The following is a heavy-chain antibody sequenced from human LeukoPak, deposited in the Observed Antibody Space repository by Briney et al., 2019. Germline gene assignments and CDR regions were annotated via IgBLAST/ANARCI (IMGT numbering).Heavy chain of an antibody. J-gene: IGHJ4*02. V-gene: IGHV1-24*01. CDR3: ASRLLIHLWAKDF. D-gene: IGHD5-18*01. CDR2: IDPEDGEI. Sequence: EASVKVSCKVSGYALTDLSMHWVRQTPGKGLEWMGGIDPEDGEITYAQKFQGRVTMTEDTSTDTAYMELSSLRSEGTAVYFCASRLLIHLWAKDFWGQGTLVTVSS. CDR1: GYALTDLS.